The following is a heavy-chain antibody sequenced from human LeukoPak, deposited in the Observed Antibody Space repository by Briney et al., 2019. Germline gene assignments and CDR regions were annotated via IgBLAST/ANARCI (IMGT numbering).Heavy chain of an antibody. D-gene: IGHD3-22*01. CDR2: ISGGGTGT. Sequence: GGSLRLSCAASGFRFSAYAMTWVRQAPGEGLEWLSSISGGGTGTYYADSVKGRFIISRDNSKNILSLQMNSLSAEDTAVYHCAKRADGSGRSWYLDLWGRGTVVTVSS. V-gene: IGHV3-23*01. J-gene: IGHJ2*01. CDR1: GFRFSAYA. CDR3: AKRADGSGRSWYLDL.